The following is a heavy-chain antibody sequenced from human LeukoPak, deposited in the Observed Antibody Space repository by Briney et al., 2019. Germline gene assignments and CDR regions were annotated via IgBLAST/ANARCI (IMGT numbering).Heavy chain of an antibody. Sequence: SETLSLTCTVSGRSISSYYWSCIRQPPGKGLEYIGYIYYSGNTNSNPSLNSRVTISVDTSKNQFSLKLSSETAADTAVYYCARRGSGASLEYYFDLWGRGTLVTVSS. V-gene: IGHV4-59*08. CDR2: IYYSGNT. CDR3: ARRGSGASLEYYFDL. CDR1: GRSISSYY. D-gene: IGHD1-14*01. J-gene: IGHJ2*01.